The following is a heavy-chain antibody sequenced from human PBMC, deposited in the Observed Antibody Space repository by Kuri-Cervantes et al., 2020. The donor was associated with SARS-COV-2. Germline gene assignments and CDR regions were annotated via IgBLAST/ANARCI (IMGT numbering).Heavy chain of an antibody. D-gene: IGHD2-21*01. CDR1: GYPISSGYN. V-gene: IGHV4-38-2*01. J-gene: IGHJ2*01. Sequence: GSLRLSCGVSGYPISSGYNWGWIRRPPGKGLGWIGSIYHTGTTSYKSSLKSRVTISADTSKNQFSLNLKSVTAADTAIYYCAMSSDWNPLWYFDLWGRGTLVTVSS. CDR2: IYHTGTT. CDR3: AMSSDWNPLWYFDL.